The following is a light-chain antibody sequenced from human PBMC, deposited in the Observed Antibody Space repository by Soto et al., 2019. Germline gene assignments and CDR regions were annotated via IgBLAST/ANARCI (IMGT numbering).Light chain of an antibody. CDR3: SSYTSTSTPCV. CDR2: EVS. J-gene: IGLJ1*01. V-gene: IGLV2-14*01. Sequence: QSVLTQPASVSGSPGQSITISCTGTSSDVGGYNYVSWYQLHPGKAPKLIIYEVSHRPSGASNHFSGYKSGNTASLTISGLQAEDEADYYCSSYTSTSTPCVFGTGTKVTL. CDR1: SSDVGGYNY.